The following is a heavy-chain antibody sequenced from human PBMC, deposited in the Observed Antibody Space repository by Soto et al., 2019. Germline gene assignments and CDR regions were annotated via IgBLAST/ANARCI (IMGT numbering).Heavy chain of an antibody. D-gene: IGHD4-17*01. V-gene: IGHV1-18*01. J-gene: IGHJ4*02. CDR2: VSAQTGDS. CDR3: ARPSTSYGDYGWSLAY. CDR1: GYPFGGYA. Sequence: QVQLVQSGAEVKKPGASVKVSCKASGYPFGGYAIGWVRQAPGQGLEWMGWVSAQTGDSGYAQEFQGRVTLTTATSTSTAYMELRGLRSDDTAVYYCARPSTSYGDYGWSLAYWGQGTLVNVSS.